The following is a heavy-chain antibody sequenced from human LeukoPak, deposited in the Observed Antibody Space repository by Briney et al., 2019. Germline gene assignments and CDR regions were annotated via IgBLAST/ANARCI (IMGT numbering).Heavy chain of an antibody. CDR2: IYYSGST. Sequence: PSQTLSLTCTVSGGSISSGDCYWSWIRQPPGKGLEWIGYIYYSGSTYYNPSLKSRVTISVDTSKNQFSLKLSSVTAADTAVYYCARDSNAPDYYYDSSGYHRGMDVWGQGTTVTVSS. CDR1: GGSISSGDCY. V-gene: IGHV4-30-4*01. CDR3: ARDSNAPDYYYDSSGYHRGMDV. J-gene: IGHJ6*02. D-gene: IGHD3-22*01.